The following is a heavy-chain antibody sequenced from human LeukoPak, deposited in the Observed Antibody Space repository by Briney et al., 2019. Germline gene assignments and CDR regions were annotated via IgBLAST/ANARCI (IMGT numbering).Heavy chain of an antibody. CDR1: GGSMSNYY. V-gene: IGHV4-59*08. CDR3: ASPSIVGATRDAFDI. CDR2: IYYSGST. J-gene: IGHJ3*02. Sequence: SETLSLTCTVSGGSMSNYYRIWIRQPPGKGLEWIGYIYYSGSTNYNPSLKSRVTISVDTSKNQFPLKLSSVTAADTAVYYCASPSIVGATRDAFDIWGQGTMVTVSS. D-gene: IGHD1-26*01.